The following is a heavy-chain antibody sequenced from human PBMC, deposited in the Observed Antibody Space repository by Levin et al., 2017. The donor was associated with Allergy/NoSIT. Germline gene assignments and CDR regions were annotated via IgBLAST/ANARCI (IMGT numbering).Heavy chain of an antibody. CDR3: ARWGGGDPGDRGLFYAFDI. D-gene: IGHD2-21*02. CDR2: ISSSSSYT. V-gene: IGHV3-11*03. CDR1: GFTFSDYY. J-gene: IGHJ3*02. Sequence: MPGGSLRLSCAASGFTFSDYYMSWIRQAPGKGLEWVSYISSSSSYTNYADSVKGRFTISRDNAKNSLYLQMNSLRAEDTAVYYCARWGGGDPGDRGLFYAFDIWGQGTMVTVSS.